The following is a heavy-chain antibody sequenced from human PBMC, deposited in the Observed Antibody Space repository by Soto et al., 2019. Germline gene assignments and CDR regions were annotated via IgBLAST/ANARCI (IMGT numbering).Heavy chain of an antibody. Sequence: QVQLAQSGGEVKQPGSSVQVSCQTSRGTFNSSPIRWVRQARGQALVSLGDILAVLGMVNYAQQFQDRLNLTAGESTTSFCLEVIRLTPESIALYFCATPHLRGRQYDYRTHPTASLYHSGLGVWGPVTTV. J-gene: IGHJ6*01. D-gene: IGHD5-12*01. CDR3: ATPHLRGRQYDYRTHPTASLYHSGLGV. V-gene: IGHV1-69*01. CDR1: RGTFNSSP. CDR2: ILAVLGMV.